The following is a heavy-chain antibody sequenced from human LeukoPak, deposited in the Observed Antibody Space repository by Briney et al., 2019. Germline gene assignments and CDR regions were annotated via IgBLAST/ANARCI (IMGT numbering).Heavy chain of an antibody. CDR2: IFPGDSDT. J-gene: IGHJ4*02. D-gene: IGHD5-12*01. CDR3: ARQSGGYESATLDY. Sequence: GESLKISCTCSGYIFTTYWIGWVRQMPGKGLEWMGIIFPGDSDTRYSPSFQGQVTISADKSISTAYLHWSSLRASDTAMYFCARQSGGYESATLDYWGQGTLVTVSS. CDR1: GYIFTTYW. V-gene: IGHV5-51*01.